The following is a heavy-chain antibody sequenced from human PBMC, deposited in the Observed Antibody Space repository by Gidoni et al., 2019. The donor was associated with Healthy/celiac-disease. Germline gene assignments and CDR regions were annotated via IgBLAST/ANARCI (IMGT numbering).Heavy chain of an antibody. CDR1: GFTFSSYA. J-gene: IGHJ3*02. V-gene: IGHV3-30-3*01. CDR2: ISYDGSNK. Sequence: QVQLVESGGGVVQPGRSLRLSCAASGFTFSSYAMHWVRQAPGKGLELVAVISYDGSNKYYADSVKGRFTISRDNSKNTLYLQMNSLRAEDTAVYYCTTMIVVVTEPDAFDIWGQGTMVTVSS. D-gene: IGHD3-22*01. CDR3: TTMIVVVTEPDAFDI.